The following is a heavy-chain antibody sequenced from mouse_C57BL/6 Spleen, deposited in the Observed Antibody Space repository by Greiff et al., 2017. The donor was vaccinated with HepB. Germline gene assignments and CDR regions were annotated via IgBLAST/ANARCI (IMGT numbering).Heavy chain of an antibody. CDR3: ARGKIYYDYDEEAYYFDY. CDR2: ISYDGSN. J-gene: IGHJ2*01. CDR1: GYSITSGYY. Sequence: ESGPGLVKPSQSLSLTCSVTGYSITSGYYWNWIRQFPGNKLEWMGYISYDGSNNYNPSLKNRISITRDTSKNQFFLKLNSVTTEDTATYYCARGKIYYDYDEEAYYFDYWGQGTTLTVSS. D-gene: IGHD2-4*01. V-gene: IGHV3-6*01.